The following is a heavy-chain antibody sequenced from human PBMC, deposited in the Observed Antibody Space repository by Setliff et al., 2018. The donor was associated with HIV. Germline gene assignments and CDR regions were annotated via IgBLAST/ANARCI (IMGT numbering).Heavy chain of an antibody. D-gene: IGHD3-16*01. CDR1: GYSFTTYW. CDR3: ARHWGPAGDPLGWFGP. Sequence: GESLTISCKGSGYSFTTYWIGWVRQVPGKGLEWMGIIHPGDFDTRYSPSFQGQVTTSADKSLSTAYLQWSSLKASDTAMYYCARHWGPAGDPLGWFGPWGQGTLVTVSS. J-gene: IGHJ5*02. CDR2: IHPGDFDT. V-gene: IGHV5-51*01.